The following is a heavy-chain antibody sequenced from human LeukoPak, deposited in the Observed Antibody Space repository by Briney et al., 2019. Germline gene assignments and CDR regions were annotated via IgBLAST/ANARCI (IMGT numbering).Heavy chain of an antibody. CDR2: IGGGGSYS. J-gene: IGHJ4*02. Sequence: GGSLRLSCAASGFTFSSYAMHWVRQAPGKGLEWVSSIGGGGSYSYYTDSVKGRFTISRDNSKSTLYLQMNSLRAEDTAVYYCAKVRVGSSKPGALDYWGQGTLVTVSS. CDR1: GFTFSSYA. V-gene: IGHV3-23*01. CDR3: AKVRVGSSKPGALDY. D-gene: IGHD1-26*01.